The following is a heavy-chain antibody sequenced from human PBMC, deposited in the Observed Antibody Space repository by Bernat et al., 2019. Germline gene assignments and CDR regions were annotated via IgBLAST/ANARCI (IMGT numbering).Heavy chain of an antibody. V-gene: IGHV3-23*01. CDR2: ISGSGGST. J-gene: IGHJ4*02. D-gene: IGHD3-3*01. Sequence: MSWVRQAPGKGLEWVSAISGSGGSTYYADSVKGRFTISRDNSKNTLYLQMNSLRAEDTAVYYCAKDQTPYYDFWSGYDTSDYFDYWGQGTLVTVSS. CDR3: AKDQTPYYDFWSGYDTSDYFDY.